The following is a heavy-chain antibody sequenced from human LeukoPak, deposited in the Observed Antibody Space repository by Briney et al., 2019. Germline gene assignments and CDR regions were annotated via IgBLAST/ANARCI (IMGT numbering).Heavy chain of an antibody. D-gene: IGHD3-3*01. J-gene: IGHJ4*02. CDR3: AKDFWAVTTNY. CDR1: GFTSSNYG. Sequence: GSLRLSCAASGFTSSNYGIHWVRQAPGKGLEWVAFIQNDGSYKTYADSVKGRFTISRGNFENTLYLRMTGLKTEDTAVYYCAKDFWAVTTNYWGRGTLVTVFS. V-gene: IGHV3-30*02. CDR2: IQNDGSYK.